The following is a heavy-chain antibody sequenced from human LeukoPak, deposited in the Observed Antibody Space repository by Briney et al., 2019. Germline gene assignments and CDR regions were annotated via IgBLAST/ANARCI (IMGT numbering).Heavy chain of an antibody. D-gene: IGHD1-7*01. J-gene: IGHJ2*01. V-gene: IGHV4-61*02. CDR1: GGSINSGSFY. Sequence: SETLSLTCTVSGGSINSGSFYWTWIRQPAGKGLEWIGRIYTSGSTKYNPSLKSRVTISLDTSKNQFSLKLSSATAADTAVYYCARDQNLGGDYWYFDLWGRGTLVTVSS. CDR3: ARDQNLGGDYWYFDL. CDR2: IYTSGST.